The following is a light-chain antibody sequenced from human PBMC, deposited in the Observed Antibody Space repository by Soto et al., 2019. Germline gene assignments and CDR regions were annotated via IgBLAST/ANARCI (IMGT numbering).Light chain of an antibody. V-gene: IGLV2-14*01. CDR1: SSDVGGYNY. CDR3: SSYTSSSTLDVV. J-gene: IGLJ2*01. Sequence: QSALTQPASVSGSPGQSITISCTGTSSDVGGYNYVSWYQQHPGKAPKLMIYDVSNRPSGVSNRFSGSKSGNTASLTISGLQAEDEADYYCSSYTSSSTLDVVIGGGTKVTVL. CDR2: DVS.